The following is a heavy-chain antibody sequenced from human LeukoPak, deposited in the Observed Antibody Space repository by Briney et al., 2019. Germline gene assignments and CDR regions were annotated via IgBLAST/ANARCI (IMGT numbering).Heavy chain of an antibody. Sequence: ASVKVSCKTSGYTFTNHGISWVRQDPGQGLEWIGCISGYNGNTNYVQKFRGRITMTTDTSTSTAYLQLRSLRSDDTALYYCARDLSLGRHRVGEPFDSWGQGTLVTVSS. V-gene: IGHV1-18*01. CDR2: ISGYNGNT. CDR3: ARDLSLGRHRVGEPFDS. D-gene: IGHD4-17*01. J-gene: IGHJ4*02. CDR1: GYTFTNHG.